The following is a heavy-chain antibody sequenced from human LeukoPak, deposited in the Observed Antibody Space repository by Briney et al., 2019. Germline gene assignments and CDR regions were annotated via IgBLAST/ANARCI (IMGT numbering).Heavy chain of an antibody. CDR1: GYTFSGYY. D-gene: IGHD3-9*01. Sequence: ASVKVPCKASGYTFSGYYMHWVRQAPGQGLECMGWINPNSGDTNYAQKFQGRVTMTRDTSISTAYMELSRLRSDDTAVYYCARDWLLRYSEGGFDNWGQGTLVTVSS. CDR2: INPNSGDT. J-gene: IGHJ4*02. CDR3: ARDWLLRYSEGGFDN. V-gene: IGHV1-2*02.